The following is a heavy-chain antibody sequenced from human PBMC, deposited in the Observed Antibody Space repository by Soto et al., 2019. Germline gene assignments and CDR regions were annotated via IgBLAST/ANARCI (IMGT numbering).Heavy chain of an antibody. CDR3: ARYTLLRRGPRDY. D-gene: IGHD2-2*02. J-gene: IGHJ4*02. CDR1: GFTFSSYC. CDR2: LKQDGGEK. Sequence: EVQLVESGGGLVQPGGSLRLSCAASGFTFSSYCMSWVRQAPGKGLEWVANLKQDGGEKYYVDSVKGRFTISRDNAKNSLYLQMNSLRAEDTAVYYCARYTLLRRGPRDYWGQGTLVTVSS. V-gene: IGHV3-7*03.